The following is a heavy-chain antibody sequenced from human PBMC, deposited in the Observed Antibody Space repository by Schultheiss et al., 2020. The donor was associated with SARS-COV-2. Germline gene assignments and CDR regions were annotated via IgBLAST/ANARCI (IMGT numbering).Heavy chain of an antibody. D-gene: IGHD3-3*01. CDR1: GFTFSSHW. Sequence: GGSLRLSCAASGFTFSSHWMHWVRQAPGKGLVWVSRINSDGSSTSYADSVKGRFTISRDNAKNTLYLQMNSLRAEDTAVYYCARDHYDFWSGYYTGSRTTNWFDPWGQGTLVTVSS. V-gene: IGHV3-74*01. CDR3: ARDHYDFWSGYYTGSRTTNWFDP. CDR2: INSDGSST. J-gene: IGHJ5*02.